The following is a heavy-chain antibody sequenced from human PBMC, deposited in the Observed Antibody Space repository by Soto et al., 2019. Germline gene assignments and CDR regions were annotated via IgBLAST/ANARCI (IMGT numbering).Heavy chain of an antibody. CDR3: AREGTTVDSYYYYGMDV. CDR1: GGSISSYY. V-gene: IGHV4-59*01. D-gene: IGHD1-1*01. Sequence: QVQLQESGPGLVKPSETLSLTCTVSGGSISSYYWSWIRQPPGKGLEWIGYIYYSGSTNYNPSLKSRVTISVATSKILFSLKLSSVTAADTAVYYCAREGTTVDSYYYYGMDVWGQGTTVTVSS. CDR2: IYYSGST. J-gene: IGHJ6*02.